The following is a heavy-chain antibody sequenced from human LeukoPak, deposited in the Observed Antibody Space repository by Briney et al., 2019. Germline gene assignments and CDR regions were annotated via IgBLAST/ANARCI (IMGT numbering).Heavy chain of an antibody. D-gene: IGHD2-2*01. CDR3: ARGAAYCSSTSCRHFDY. CDR2: IYSGGST. V-gene: IGHV3-53*01. J-gene: IGHJ4*02. Sequence: GGSLRLSCAASGFTVSSNYMSWVRQAPGKGLEWVSVIYSGGSTYYADSVKGRFTISRDNSKNTLYLQMNSLRAEDTAVYYCARGAAYCSSTSCRHFDYWGQGTLVTVSS. CDR1: GFTVSSNY.